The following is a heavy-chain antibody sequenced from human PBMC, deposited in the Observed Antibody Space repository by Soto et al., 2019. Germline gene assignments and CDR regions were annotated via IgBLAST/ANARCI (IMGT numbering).Heavy chain of an antibody. CDR3: AWGRRRVDY. CDR1: GGSFSGYY. J-gene: IGHJ4*02. CDR2: INHSGST. V-gene: IGHV4-34*01. Sequence: SETLSLTCAVYGGSFSGYYWSWIRQPPGKGLEWIGEINHSGSTNYNPSLKSRVTISVDTSKNQFSLKLSSVTAADTAVYYCAWGRRRVDYWGQGTLVTVSS.